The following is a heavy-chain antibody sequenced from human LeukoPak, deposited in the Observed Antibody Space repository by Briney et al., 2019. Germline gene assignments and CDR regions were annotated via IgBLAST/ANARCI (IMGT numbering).Heavy chain of an antibody. CDR1: GGTFSSYA. V-gene: IGHV1-69*05. J-gene: IGHJ3*02. Sequence: ASVKVSCKASGGTFSSYAISWVRQAPGQGLESMGGIIPIFGTANYAQKFQGRVTITTDESTSTAYMELSSLRSEDTAVYYCARGSCSSTSCYNMGDAFDIWGQGTMVTVSS. CDR3: ARGSCSSTSCYNMGDAFDI. D-gene: IGHD2-2*02. CDR2: IIPIFGTA.